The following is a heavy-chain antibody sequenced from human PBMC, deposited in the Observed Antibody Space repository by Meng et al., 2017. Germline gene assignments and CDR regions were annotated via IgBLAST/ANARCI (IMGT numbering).Heavy chain of an antibody. CDR2: IIPILGIA. D-gene: IGHD3-22*01. J-gene: IGHJ5*02. V-gene: IGHV1-69*09. Sequence: VQPGPFGAEVKKPGASVKVSCKPSGGTFSSYTISWVRQAPGQGLEWMGRIIPILGIANYAQKFQGRVTITADKSTSTAYMELSSLRSEDTAVYYCARDPHYYDSRGEFDPWGQGTLVTVSS. CDR3: ARDPHYYDSRGEFDP. CDR1: GGTFSSYT.